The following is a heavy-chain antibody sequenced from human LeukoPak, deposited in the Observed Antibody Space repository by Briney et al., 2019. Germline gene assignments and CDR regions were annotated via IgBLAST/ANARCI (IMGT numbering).Heavy chain of an antibody. CDR2: ISTSSRNI. CDR1: GFMFSSYS. CDR3: ARVLSLPRGVRGVIFYYYYMDV. D-gene: IGHD3-10*01. Sequence: GGSLRLSCAASGFMFSSYSMNWVRQAPGKGLERVSCISTSSRNIFQADSVKGRFTISRVNATNSLYPQMINLRTEDTALYYCARVLSLPRGVRGVIFYYYYMDVWGKGTTVTVSS. V-gene: IGHV3-21*04. J-gene: IGHJ6*03.